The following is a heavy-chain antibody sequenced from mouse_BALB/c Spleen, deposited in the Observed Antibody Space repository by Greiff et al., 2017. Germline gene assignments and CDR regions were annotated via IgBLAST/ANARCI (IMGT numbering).Heavy chain of an antibody. D-gene: IGHD1-2*01. V-gene: IGHV2-9*02. CDR1: GFSLTSYG. J-gene: IGHJ4*01. Sequence: QVQLKESGPGLVAPSQSLSITCTVSGFSLTSYGVHWVRQPPGKGLEWLGVIWAGGSTNYNSALMSRLSISKDNSKSQVFLKMNSLQTDDTAMYYCARLLRLRDYYAMDYWGQGTSVTVSS. CDR2: IWAGGST. CDR3: ARLLRLRDYYAMDY.